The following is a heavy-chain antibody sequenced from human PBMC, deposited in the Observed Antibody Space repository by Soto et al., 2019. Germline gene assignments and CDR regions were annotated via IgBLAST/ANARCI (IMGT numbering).Heavy chain of an antibody. CDR2: ISDDGSTA. D-gene: IGHD1-1*01. CDR1: GFTFSAYW. CDR3: ARGPRVSSTGTGAH. J-gene: IGHJ4*02. V-gene: IGHV3-74*01. Sequence: LRLSCAVSGFTFSAYWMHWVRQVPGKGLTWVSRISDDGSTATYADSVKGRFVISRDNAKNSLYLEMNTLRVDDSGLYYCARGPRVSSTGTGAHWGRGTLVTVSS.